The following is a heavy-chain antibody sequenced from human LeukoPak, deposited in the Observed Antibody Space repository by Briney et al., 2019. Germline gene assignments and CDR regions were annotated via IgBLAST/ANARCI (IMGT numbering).Heavy chain of an antibody. Sequence: SSVKVSCEASGYTFTGYYMHSVRQAPGQGLEWMGWINPNSCGTNYAQKFQGRVTMTRDTSISTDYMELSRLRSDDTDVYYCAREVGARLYCSGGSCYYDYWGQGTLVTVSS. D-gene: IGHD2-15*01. CDR3: AREVGARLYCSGGSCYYDY. V-gene: IGHV1-2*02. CDR2: INPNSCGT. CDR1: GYTFTGYY. J-gene: IGHJ4*02.